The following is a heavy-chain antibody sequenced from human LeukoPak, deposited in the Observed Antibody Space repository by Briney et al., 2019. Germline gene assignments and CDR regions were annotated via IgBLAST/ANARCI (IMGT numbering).Heavy chain of an antibody. CDR2: ISHSGST. CDR1: AYSISGGYY. CDR3: ARHLDHFNY. Sequence: SETLSLTCVVSAYSISGGYYWGWIRQPPRKGLEWIGSISHSGSTYYNPSLKSRVTISVDTSKNQFSLKLTSVTAADTAMYYCARHLDHFNYWGQGILVTVSS. V-gene: IGHV4-38-2*01. J-gene: IGHJ4*02. D-gene: IGHD1-1*01.